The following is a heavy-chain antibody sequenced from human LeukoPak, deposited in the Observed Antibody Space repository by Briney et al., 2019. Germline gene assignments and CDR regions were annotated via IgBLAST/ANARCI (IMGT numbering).Heavy chain of an antibody. V-gene: IGHV3-11*01. CDR3: AKEGVGAPRYFQH. D-gene: IGHD1-26*01. CDR1: GFTFSDFD. J-gene: IGHJ1*01. Sequence: GGSLRLSCAASGFTFSDFDMSWLRQAPGKGLEWVSYISSSGSTIYYADSVKGRFTISRDNAKNSLYLQMNSLRAEDTAVYYCAKEGVGAPRYFQHWGQGTLVTVSS. CDR2: ISSSGSTI.